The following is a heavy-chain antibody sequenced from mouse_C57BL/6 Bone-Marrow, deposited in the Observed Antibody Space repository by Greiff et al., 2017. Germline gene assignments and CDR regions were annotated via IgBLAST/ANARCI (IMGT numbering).Heavy chain of an antibody. V-gene: IGHV5-4*01. Sequence: EVQLVESGGGLVKPGGSLKLSCAASGFTFSSYAMSWVRQTPEKRLEWVATISDGGSYTYYPDNVKGRFTISRDNAKNNLYLQMSHLKSEDTAMYYCARSGANWDFVYWGQGTTLTVSS. J-gene: IGHJ2*01. D-gene: IGHD4-1*01. CDR1: GFTFSSYA. CDR3: ARSGANWDFVY. CDR2: ISDGGSYT.